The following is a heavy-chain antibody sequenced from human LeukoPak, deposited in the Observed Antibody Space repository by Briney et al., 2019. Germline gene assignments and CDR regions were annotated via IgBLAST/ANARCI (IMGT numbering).Heavy chain of an antibody. Sequence: TLSLTCTVSGGSISSGSYYWSWIRQPAGKGLEWIGRIYTSGSTNYNPSLKSRVTISVDTSKNQFSLKLSSVTAADTAVYYCVRGIVVVAQLGYYFYYMDVWGKGTTVTISS. CDR2: IYTSGST. J-gene: IGHJ6*03. CDR1: GGSISSGSYY. D-gene: IGHD2-15*01. V-gene: IGHV4-61*02. CDR3: VRGIVVVAQLGYYFYYMDV.